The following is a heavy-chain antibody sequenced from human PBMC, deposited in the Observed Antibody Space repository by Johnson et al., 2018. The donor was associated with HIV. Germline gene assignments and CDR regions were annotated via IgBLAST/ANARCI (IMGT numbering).Heavy chain of an antibody. CDR1: GFTFSSYA. Sequence: QVQLVESGGGVVQPGRSLRLSCAASGFTFSSYAIHWVRQAPGKGLEWVAVISYDGSNTYYADSVKGRFTISRDNSKNTLYLQMNTLRAEDTAVYYCARVSDFGVVILGAFDIWGQGTTVTVSS. CDR3: ARVSDFGVVILGAFDI. D-gene: IGHD3-3*01. V-gene: IGHV3-30-3*01. CDR2: ISYDGSNT. J-gene: IGHJ3*02.